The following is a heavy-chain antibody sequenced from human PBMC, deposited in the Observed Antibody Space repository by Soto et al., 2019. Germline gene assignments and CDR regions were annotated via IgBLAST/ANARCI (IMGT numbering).Heavy chain of an antibody. V-gene: IGHV3-30-3*01. CDR1: GFTFSSYA. CDR3: ARDVGYCSGGSCYSWYFDL. CDR2: ISYDGSNK. D-gene: IGHD2-15*01. J-gene: IGHJ2*01. Sequence: PGGSLRLSCAASGFTFSSYAMHWVRQAPGKGLEWVAVISYDGSNKYYVDSVKGRFTISRDNSKNTLYLQMNSLRAEDTAVYYCARDVGYCSGGSCYSWYFDLWGRGTLVTVSS.